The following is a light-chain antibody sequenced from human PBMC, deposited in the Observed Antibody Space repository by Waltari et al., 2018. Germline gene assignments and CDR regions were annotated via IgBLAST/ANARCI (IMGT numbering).Light chain of an antibody. V-gene: IGLV2-11*01. CDR3: CSYAGSYTYV. J-gene: IGLJ1*01. CDR2: DVI. Sequence: QSALPQPRSVSGSPGQSVTISCTGTSSDVGGYNYVSWYQQPPGKVPKLMIYDVIKRPSGVPDRFSGSKSGNTASLTISGLQAEDEADYYCCSYAGSYTYVFGTGTKVTVL. CDR1: SSDVGGYNY.